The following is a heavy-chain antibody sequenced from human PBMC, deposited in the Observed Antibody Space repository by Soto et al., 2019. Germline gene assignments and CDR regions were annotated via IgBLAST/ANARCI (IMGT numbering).Heavy chain of an antibody. V-gene: IGHV1-46*01. CDR1: GYTFTTYY. J-gene: IGHJ5*02. D-gene: IGHD1-1*01. CDR2: FNPYTGGT. Sequence: QGQLVQSGAEVKKPGASVKVSCKASGYTFTTYYIHWMRQAPGQGLEWMGMFNPYTGGTRYAHKFRGRVGMTGDSSTSTVYLELSRLRSDDRAVYCCARLWGEGGTACDPWGQGTLVTVSS. CDR3: ARLWGEGGTACDP.